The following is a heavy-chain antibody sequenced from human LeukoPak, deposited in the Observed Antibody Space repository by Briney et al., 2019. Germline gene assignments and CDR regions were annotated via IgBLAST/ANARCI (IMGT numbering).Heavy chain of an antibody. CDR3: ARRGAAGTYYFDY. V-gene: IGHV3-33*01. CDR2: IWSDGNNK. Sequence: GGSLRLSCAASGFIFSSYGMHWVRQAPGKGLEWVAVIWSDGNNKYYADSVKGRFTISRDNSKNTLYLQTNSLRAEDTAVYYCARRGAAGTYYFDYWGQGTLVTVSS. CDR1: GFIFSSYG. D-gene: IGHD6-13*01. J-gene: IGHJ4*02.